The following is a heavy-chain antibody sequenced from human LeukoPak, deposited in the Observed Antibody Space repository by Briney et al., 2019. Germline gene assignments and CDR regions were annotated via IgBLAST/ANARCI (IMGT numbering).Heavy chain of an antibody. CDR1: GGTFSSYA. J-gene: IGHJ3*02. V-gene: IGHV1-69*13. CDR3: AREEREYCGGDCNDAFDI. Sequence: SVKVSCKASGGTFSSYAISWVRQAPGQGLEWMGGIIPIFGTANYAQKFLGRVTITADESTGTAYMELSSLRSEDTAVYYCAREEREYCGGDCNDAFDIWGQGTMVTVSS. D-gene: IGHD2-21*02. CDR2: IIPIFGTA.